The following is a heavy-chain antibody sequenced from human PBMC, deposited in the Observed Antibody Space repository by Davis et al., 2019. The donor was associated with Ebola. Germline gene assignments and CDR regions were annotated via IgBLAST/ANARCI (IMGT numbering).Heavy chain of an antibody. D-gene: IGHD2/OR15-2a*01. CDR1: GFTFSSYG. CDR2: ISGSGGST. J-gene: IGHJ4*02. V-gene: IGHV3-23*01. Sequence: GESLKISCAASGFTFSSYGMSWVRQAPGKGLEWVSAISGSGGSTYYADSVKGRFTISRDNSKNTLYLQMNSLRAEDTAVYYCAKGSSSSRPYYFDYWGQGTLVTVSS. CDR3: AKGSSSSRPYYFDY.